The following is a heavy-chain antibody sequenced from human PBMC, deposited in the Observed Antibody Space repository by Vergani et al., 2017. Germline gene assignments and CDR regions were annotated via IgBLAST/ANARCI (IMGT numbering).Heavy chain of an antibody. CDR2: IYYSGST. D-gene: IGHD3-16*01. Sequence: QVQLQESGPGLVKPSETLSLTCTVSGGSISSYYWSWIRQPPGKGLEWIGYIYYSGSTNYNPALKSRVTISVYTSKNQFSLKLSSVTAADTAVDYCARDPAPLWGSPVWGGCDPGGQGTLVTVSS. J-gene: IGHJ5*02. CDR3: ARDPAPLWGSPVWGGCDP. V-gene: IGHV4-59*01. CDR1: GGSISSYY.